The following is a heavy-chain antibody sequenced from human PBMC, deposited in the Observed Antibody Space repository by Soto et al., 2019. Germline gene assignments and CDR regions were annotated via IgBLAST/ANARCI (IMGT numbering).Heavy chain of an antibody. CDR3: AKARAQYYDFWSGYPVDY. CDR1: GFTFSSYA. D-gene: IGHD3-3*01. CDR2: ISGSGGST. J-gene: IGHJ4*02. Sequence: GGSLRLSWAASGFTFSSYAMIWVRQATGKGLEWVSAISGSGGSTYYADSVKGRFTISRDNSKNTLYLQMNSLRAEDTAVYYCAKARAQYYDFWSGYPVDYWGQGTLVTVSS. V-gene: IGHV3-23*01.